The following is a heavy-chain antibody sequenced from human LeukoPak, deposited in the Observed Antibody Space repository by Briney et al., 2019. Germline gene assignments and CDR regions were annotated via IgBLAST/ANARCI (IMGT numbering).Heavy chain of an antibody. Sequence: SETLSLTCAVYGGSFSGYYWSWIRQPPGKGLEWIGEINHSGSTNYNPSLKSRVTISVDTSKNQFSLKLSSVTAADTAVYYCARHTLVGARNAFDVWGQGTMVTVSS. CDR3: ARHTLVGARNAFDV. CDR1: GGSFSGYY. D-gene: IGHD1-26*01. J-gene: IGHJ3*01. CDR2: INHSGST. V-gene: IGHV4-34*01.